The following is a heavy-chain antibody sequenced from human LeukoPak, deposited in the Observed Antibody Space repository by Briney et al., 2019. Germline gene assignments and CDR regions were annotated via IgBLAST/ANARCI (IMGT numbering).Heavy chain of an antibody. CDR3: ARDLGIAAAGIYGY. CDR2: INPNSGGT. CDR1: GYTFTGYY. D-gene: IGHD6-13*01. J-gene: IGHJ4*02. Sequence: ASVKVSCKASGYTFTGYYMHWVRQAPGQGLEWMGWINPNSGGTNYAQKFQGRVTMTRDTSISTAYMELSRLRSDDTAVYHCARDLGIAAAGIYGYWGQGTLVTVSS. V-gene: IGHV1-2*02.